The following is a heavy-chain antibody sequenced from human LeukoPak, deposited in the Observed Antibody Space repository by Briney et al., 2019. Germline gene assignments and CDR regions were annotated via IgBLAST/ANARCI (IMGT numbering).Heavy chain of an antibody. CDR1: GGXISSYY. CDR2: IYYSGST. CDR3: ARHARGTGYFDY. Sequence: SETLSLTCTVSGGXISSYYCSWIRQPPGKGLEWIGYIYYSGSTNYNPSLKSRVTISVDTSKNQFSLNLSSVTAADTAVYYCARHARGTGYFDYWGQGTLVTVSS. D-gene: IGHD3/OR15-3a*01. J-gene: IGHJ4*02. V-gene: IGHV4-59*08.